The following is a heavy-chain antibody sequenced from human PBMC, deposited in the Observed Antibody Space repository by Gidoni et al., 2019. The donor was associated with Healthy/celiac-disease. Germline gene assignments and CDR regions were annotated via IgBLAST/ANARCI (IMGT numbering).Heavy chain of an antibody. CDR2: IHHSGST. V-gene: IGHV4-34*01. D-gene: IGHD6-6*01. CDR1: GGSFSGYY. Sequence: QVQLQQWGAGLLKPSETLSLTCAVYGGSFSGYYWSWIRQPPGKGLEWIGEIHHSGSTNYNPALKSRVTISVDTSKNQFSLKLSSVTAADTAVYYCARGAIAARWGGPYNWFDPWGQGTLVTVSS. CDR3: ARGAIAARWGGPYNWFDP. J-gene: IGHJ5*02.